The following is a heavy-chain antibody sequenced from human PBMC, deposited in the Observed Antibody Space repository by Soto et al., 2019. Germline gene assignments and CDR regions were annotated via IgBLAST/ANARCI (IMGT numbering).Heavy chain of an antibody. CDR1: GFTFSNYA. D-gene: IGHD6-6*01. J-gene: IGHJ3*02. CDR3: AKDRRSSSPRSAFDI. Sequence: GGSLRLSCAASGFTFSNYAMSWVRQAPGKGLEWVSAISGSGDSTNYADSVEGRFTISRDNSKNTLYVQMNSLRAEDTAVYYCAKDRRSSSPRSAFDIWGQGTMVTVSS. V-gene: IGHV3-23*01. CDR2: ISGSGDST.